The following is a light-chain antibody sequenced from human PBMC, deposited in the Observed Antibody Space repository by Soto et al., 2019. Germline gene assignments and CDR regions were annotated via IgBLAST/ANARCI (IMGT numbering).Light chain of an antibody. Sequence: ELTQPPSVSVAPGQAARIACGGNNIGSKSVHWYQQKPGQAPVMVVYDDSDRPSGIPERFSGSNSGDTATLTISGVEPGDEADYYCQVWDRGSDHYVFGSGTKLTVL. CDR2: DDS. CDR1: NIGSKS. J-gene: IGLJ1*01. V-gene: IGLV3-21*02. CDR3: QVWDRGSDHYV.